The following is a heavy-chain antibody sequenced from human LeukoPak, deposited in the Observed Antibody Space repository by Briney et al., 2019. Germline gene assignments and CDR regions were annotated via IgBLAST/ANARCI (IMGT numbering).Heavy chain of an antibody. Sequence: QTGGSLRLSCAASGFTFSSYVMNWVRQAPGKGLEWVSYISSSGSTIYYADSVKGRFTISRDNAKNSLYLQMNSLRAEDTAVYYCARTRYYDSSGYYFDDAFDIWGQGTMVTVSS. J-gene: IGHJ3*02. CDR2: ISSSGSTI. D-gene: IGHD3-22*01. V-gene: IGHV3-48*03. CDR3: ARTRYYDSSGYYFDDAFDI. CDR1: GFTFSSYV.